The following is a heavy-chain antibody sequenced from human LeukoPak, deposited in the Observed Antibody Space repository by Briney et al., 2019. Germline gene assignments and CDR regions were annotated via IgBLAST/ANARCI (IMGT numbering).Heavy chain of an antibody. D-gene: IGHD6-13*01. CDR2: IYSGGST. V-gene: IGHV3-53*01. CDR1: GFTVRSNY. Sequence: GGSLRLSCAASGFTVRSNYMSWVRQAPGKGLEWVSVIYSGGSTYYADSVKGRFTISRDNSKNTLYLQMNSLRAEDTAVYYCARVGRQLAHYYYYYMDVWGKGTTVTVSS. CDR3: ARVGRQLAHYYYYYMDV. J-gene: IGHJ6*03.